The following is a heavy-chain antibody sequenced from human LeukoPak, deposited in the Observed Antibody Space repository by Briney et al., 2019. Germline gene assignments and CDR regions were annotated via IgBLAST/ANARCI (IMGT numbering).Heavy chain of an antibody. Sequence: VSLRLSCAAPGSTFSSYAMTGLRQAPGKGLEGGSAISGSGVNTYYADSVKGRFTISRDNSKNKVYLQMNSLRAEDTAVFYCARSRYSNSWLFDYWGQGTLVTVSS. CDR1: GSTFSSYA. CDR3: ARSRYSNSWLFDY. V-gene: IGHV3-23*01. D-gene: IGHD6-13*01. J-gene: IGHJ4*02. CDR2: ISGSGVNT.